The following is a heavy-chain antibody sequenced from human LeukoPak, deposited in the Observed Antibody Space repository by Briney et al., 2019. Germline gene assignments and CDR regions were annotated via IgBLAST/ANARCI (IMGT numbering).Heavy chain of an antibody. J-gene: IGHJ5*02. CDR2: IYYSGST. Sequence: PSETLSLTCAVYGGSFSGYYWSWIRQHPGKGLEWIGYIYYSGSTYYNPSLKSRVTISVDTSKNQFSLKLSSVTAADTAVYYCARECLVKGGSNWFDLWGQGTLVTVSS. D-gene: IGHD3-9*01. CDR3: ARECLVKGGSNWFDL. V-gene: IGHV4-31*11. CDR1: GGSFSGYY.